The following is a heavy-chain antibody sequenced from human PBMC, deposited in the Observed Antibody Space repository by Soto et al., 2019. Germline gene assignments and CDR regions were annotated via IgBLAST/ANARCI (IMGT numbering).Heavy chain of an antibody. CDR2: IYFRGTT. Sequence: PSETLSLTCTVSGGSITSHTHYWSWIRQRPGKGLEWIGNIYFRGTTYYNPSLESRVIMSVDTSKNQFSLRRTSVTAADTAVYFCATYDYGDFYFDDWGQGTLVTVSS. V-gene: IGHV4-31*03. J-gene: IGHJ4*02. CDR3: ATYDYGDFYFDD. CDR1: GGSITSHTHY. D-gene: IGHD4-17*01.